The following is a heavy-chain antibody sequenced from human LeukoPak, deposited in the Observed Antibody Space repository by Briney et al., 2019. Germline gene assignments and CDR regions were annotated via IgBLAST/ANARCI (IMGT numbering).Heavy chain of an antibody. Sequence: PGGSLRLSCAASGFTFNTYAMTWVRQAPGKGLEWVSSISSSSSYIYYADSVKGRFTISRDNAKNSLYLQMNSLRAEDTAVYYCARDTRLYGDYYYGMDVWGQGTTVTVSS. CDR1: GFTFNTYA. D-gene: IGHD4-17*01. J-gene: IGHJ6*02. CDR3: ARDTRLYGDYYYGMDV. CDR2: ISSSSSYI. V-gene: IGHV3-21*01.